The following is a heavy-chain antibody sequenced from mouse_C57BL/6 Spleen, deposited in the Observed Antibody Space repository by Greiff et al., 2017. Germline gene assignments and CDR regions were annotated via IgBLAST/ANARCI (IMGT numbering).Heavy chain of an antibody. CDR3: ARGIYDVSWFAC. V-gene: IGHV5-12*01. Sequence: EVKLMESGGGLVQPGGSLKLSCAASGFTFSDYYMYWVRQTPEKRLEWVAYISNGGGSTYSPDTVKGRFTISRDNDKNTLYLQMSRRKSEDTAMYYCARGIYDVSWFACWGQGTLVTVSA. D-gene: IGHD2-3*01. CDR2: ISNGGGST. J-gene: IGHJ3*01. CDR1: GFTFSDYY.